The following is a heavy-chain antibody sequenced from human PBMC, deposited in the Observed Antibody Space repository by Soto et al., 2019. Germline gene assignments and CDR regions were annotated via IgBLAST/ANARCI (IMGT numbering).Heavy chain of an antibody. Sequence: PGGSLRLSCAASGFIFSNSWMHWVRQAPGKGLEWVANINKDGSEKHYSDSVNGRFTISRDNARNSLYLQMNGLRAEDTAVYYCARDGDYFSNSVWTHRLDPWGQGTLVTVSS. CDR2: INKDGSEK. J-gene: IGHJ5*02. CDR1: GFIFSNSW. V-gene: IGHV3-7*05. CDR3: ARDGDYFSNSVWTHRLDP. D-gene: IGHD2-8*01.